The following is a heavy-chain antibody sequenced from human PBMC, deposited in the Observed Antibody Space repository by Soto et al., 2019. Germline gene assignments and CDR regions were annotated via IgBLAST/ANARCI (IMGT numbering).Heavy chain of an antibody. Sequence: EVQLLESGGGLVQPGGSLRLSCAASGFTFSSYAMSWVRQAPGKGLEWVSAISGSGGSTYYADSVKGRFTISRDNSKNTLYLQMNSLRAEDTAVYYRAKNPGISYYYYYMDVWGKGTTVTVSS. D-gene: IGHD1-20*01. J-gene: IGHJ6*03. CDR1: GFTFSSYA. V-gene: IGHV3-23*01. CDR3: AKNPGISYYYYYMDV. CDR2: ISGSGGST.